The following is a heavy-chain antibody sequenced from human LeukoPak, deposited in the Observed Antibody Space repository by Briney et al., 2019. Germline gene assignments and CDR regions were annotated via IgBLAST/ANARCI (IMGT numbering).Heavy chain of an antibody. CDR3: AREGDCYDSSGYYDY. CDR2: IYYSGST. V-gene: IGHV4-30-4*01. J-gene: IGHJ4*02. Sequence: SQTLSLTCTVSGGSISSGDYYWSWIRQPPGKGLEWIGYIYYSGSTYYNPSLKSRVTISVDTSKNQFSLKLSSVTAADTAVYYCAREGDCYDSSGYYDYWGQGTLVTVSS. D-gene: IGHD3-22*01. CDR1: GGSISSGDYY.